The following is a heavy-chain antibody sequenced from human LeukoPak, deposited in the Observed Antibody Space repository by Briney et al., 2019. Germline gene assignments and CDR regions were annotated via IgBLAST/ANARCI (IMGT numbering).Heavy chain of an antibody. J-gene: IGHJ4*02. D-gene: IGHD1-26*01. CDR3: ARMLSGTYGGIDY. CDR1: GGSISSYY. CDR2: IYSSGNT. Sequence: SETLSLTCTVSGGSISSYYWTWVRQPAGKGLEWIGRIYSSGNTNYNPSLKSRVTMSVDTSKNQFSLKLTSVTAADSAMYYCARMLSGTYGGIDYWGQGTLVTVSS. V-gene: IGHV4-4*07.